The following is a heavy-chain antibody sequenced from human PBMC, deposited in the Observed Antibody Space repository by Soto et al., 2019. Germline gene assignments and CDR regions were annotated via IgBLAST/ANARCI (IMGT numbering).Heavy chain of an antibody. Sequence: PGESLKISCRGSGYSFTSYWIGWVRQMPGKGLEWMGIIYPGDSDTRYSPSFQGQVTISADKSISTAYLQWSSLKASDTAMYYCARACRKSYRRYYYYGMDVWGQGTTVTVSS. J-gene: IGHJ6*02. D-gene: IGHD2-2*01. CDR1: GYSFTSYW. CDR3: ARACRKSYRRYYYYGMDV. V-gene: IGHV5-51*01. CDR2: IYPGDSDT.